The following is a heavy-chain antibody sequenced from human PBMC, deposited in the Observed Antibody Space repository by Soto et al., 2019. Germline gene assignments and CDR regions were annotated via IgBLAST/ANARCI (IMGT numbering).Heavy chain of an antibody. D-gene: IGHD3-3*01. CDR2: FYYSEST. CDR3: ETITIFGVVPNYFDY. V-gene: IGHV4-39*01. CDR1: GGSISSSSFY. J-gene: IGHJ4*02. Sequence: SETLSLTCAVSGGSISSSSFYWGWIRQPPGKGLEWIGSFYYSESTYYNPSLKSRVIISVDTSKNQFSLKLSSVTAADTAVYYCETITIFGVVPNYFDYWGQGTLVTVSS.